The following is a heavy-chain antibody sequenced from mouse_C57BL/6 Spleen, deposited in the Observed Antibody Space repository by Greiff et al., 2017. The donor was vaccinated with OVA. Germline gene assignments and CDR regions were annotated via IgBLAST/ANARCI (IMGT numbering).Heavy chain of an antibody. Sequence: EVQLVESGPGLVKPSQSLSLTCSVTGYSITSGYYWNWIRQFPGNKLEWMGYISYDGSNNYNPSLKNRISITRDTSKNQFFLKLNSVTTEDTATYYCARDRANDDWFAYWGQGTLVTVSA. J-gene: IGHJ3*01. CDR1: GYSITSGYY. V-gene: IGHV3-6*01. CDR2: ISYDGSN. CDR3: ARDRANDDWFAY. D-gene: IGHD2-3*01.